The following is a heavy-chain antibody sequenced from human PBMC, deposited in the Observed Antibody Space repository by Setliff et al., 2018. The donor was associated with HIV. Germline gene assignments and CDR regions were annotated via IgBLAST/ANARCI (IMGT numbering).Heavy chain of an antibody. J-gene: IGHJ4*02. CDR3: AKGGYGGSYYVAGY. V-gene: IGHV4-39*01. Sequence: LSLTCTVSGGSINSSTYYWGWIRQPPGKGLEWIGSFYYSGRTYYSPSLRSRVTISVDTSKNQFSLRLSSVTAADTAVYYCAKGGYGGSYYVAGYWGQGTLVTVSS. CDR2: FYYSGRT. CDR1: GGSINSSTYY. D-gene: IGHD1-26*01.